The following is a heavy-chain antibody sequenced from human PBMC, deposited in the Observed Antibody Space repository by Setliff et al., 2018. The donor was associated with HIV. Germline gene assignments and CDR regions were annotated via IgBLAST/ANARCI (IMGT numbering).Heavy chain of an antibody. CDR2: INPNSGGT. V-gene: IGHV1-2*02. CDR3: ARVSLDYDSSGYRNWFDP. J-gene: IGHJ5*02. CDR1: GYTFTGYY. Sequence: ASVKVSCKASGYTFTGYYMHWVRQAPGQGLEWMGWINPNSGGTNYAQKFQGRVTMTRDTSTSTAYMELSRLRSDDTAVYYCARVSLDYDSSGYRNWFDPWGQGTLVTVSS. D-gene: IGHD3-22*01.